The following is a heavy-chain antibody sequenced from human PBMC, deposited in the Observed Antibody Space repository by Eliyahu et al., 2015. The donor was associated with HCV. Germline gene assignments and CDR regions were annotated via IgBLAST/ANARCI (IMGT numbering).Heavy chain of an antibody. J-gene: IGHJ6*03. CDR3: ANCPRGEIDNSGWVNEHYSYYMDV. CDR2: ISGSGGST. Sequence: DVQLLESGGGLAQPGGSLRLSCVGSGFTFSSYAMSWVRQAPGKGLEWVSGISGSGGSTYYTDSVKGRFTISRDNSKSTLYLQLNSLRVEDTAIYYCANCPRGEIDNSGWVNEHYSYYMDVWGKGTTVTVSS. CDR1: GFTFSSYA. D-gene: IGHD6-25*01. V-gene: IGHV3-23*01.